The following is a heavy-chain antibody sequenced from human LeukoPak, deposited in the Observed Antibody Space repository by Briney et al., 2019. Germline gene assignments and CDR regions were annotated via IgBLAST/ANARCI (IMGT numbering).Heavy chain of an antibody. CDR1: GFTLSSYG. Sequence: GGSLRLSCAASGFTLSSYGMHWVRQAPGKGLEWVAVISYDGSNKYYADSVKGRFTISRDNSKNTLYLQMNSLRAEDTAVYYCANLYGIAAAKGMVFDIWGQGTMVTVSS. CDR3: ANLYGIAAAKGMVFDI. CDR2: ISYDGSNK. D-gene: IGHD6-13*01. J-gene: IGHJ3*02. V-gene: IGHV3-30*18.